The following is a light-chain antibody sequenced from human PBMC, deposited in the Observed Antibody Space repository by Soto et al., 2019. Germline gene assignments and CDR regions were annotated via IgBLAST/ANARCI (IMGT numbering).Light chain of an antibody. Sequence: DIPMTQSPSTLSASVGDRVTITCRASQSISIWLAWYQQKPGKAPNLLIYKTSSLETGVPSRFSGSGSGTGFTLTISSLQPDDFATYYCQHWNDYSWTFGQGTKVEVK. CDR3: QHWNDYSWT. CDR2: KTS. V-gene: IGKV1-5*03. CDR1: QSISIW. J-gene: IGKJ1*01.